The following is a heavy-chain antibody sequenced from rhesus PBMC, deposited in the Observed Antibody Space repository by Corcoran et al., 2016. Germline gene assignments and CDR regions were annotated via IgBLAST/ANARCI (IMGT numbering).Heavy chain of an antibody. D-gene: IGHD4-23*01. CDR3: ARGEYSNYFDY. CDR2: IYGSGGGT. CDR1: GGSISDDYY. V-gene: IGHV4-106*01. Sequence: QLQLQESGPGLVKPSETLSVTCAVSGGSISDDYYWSWIRRPPGKGMEWIGYIYGSGGGTNYNPSLKKRVTISIDTSKNQFSLKLSSVTAADTAVYYCARGEYSNYFDYWGQGVLVTVSS. J-gene: IGHJ4*01.